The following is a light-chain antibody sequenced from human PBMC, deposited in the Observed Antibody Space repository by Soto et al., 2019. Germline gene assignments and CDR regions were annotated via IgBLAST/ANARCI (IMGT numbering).Light chain of an antibody. Sequence: DIQMTQSPSTLSASVGDRVTIICRASQSISTWLAWYQLKPGKAPKLLIYDASTLEGGVTSRFSGIGSGTEFTLTISGLQPDDFATYYCQHSWPFGKGTKV. CDR3: QHSWP. CDR2: DAS. CDR1: QSISTW. J-gene: IGKJ1*01. V-gene: IGKV1-5*02.